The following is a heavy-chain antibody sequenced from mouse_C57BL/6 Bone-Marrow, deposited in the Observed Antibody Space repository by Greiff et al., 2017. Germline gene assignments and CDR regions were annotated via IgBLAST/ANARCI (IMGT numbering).Heavy chain of an antibody. J-gene: IGHJ3*01. D-gene: IGHD1-1*01. Sequence: QVQLQQPGAELVKPGASVKLSCKASGYTFTSYWMHWVKQRPGQGLEWIGMIHPNSGSTNYNEKFKSKDTLTVDKSSSTAYMQLSSLTSEDSAVYYCARWPYYYGSSYVRFAYWGQGTLVTVSA. CDR1: GYTFTSYW. CDR3: ARWPYYYGSSYVRFAY. V-gene: IGHV1-64*01. CDR2: IHPNSGST.